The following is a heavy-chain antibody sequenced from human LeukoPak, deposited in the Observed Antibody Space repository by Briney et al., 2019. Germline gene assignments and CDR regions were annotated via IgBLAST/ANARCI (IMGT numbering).Heavy chain of an antibody. D-gene: IGHD4-17*01. CDR3: ARVHGYYIGLYYFDY. J-gene: IGHJ4*02. CDR2: ISGNGVNT. Sequence: ASVKVSCKASGYTYTTYGISWVRQAPGQGLEWMGWISGNGVNTKYVQEFQGRVTMTTDTSTSTAYMDLRSLRSDDTAIYYCARVHGYYIGLYYFDYWGQGTLVTVSS. V-gene: IGHV1-18*01. CDR1: GYTYTTYG.